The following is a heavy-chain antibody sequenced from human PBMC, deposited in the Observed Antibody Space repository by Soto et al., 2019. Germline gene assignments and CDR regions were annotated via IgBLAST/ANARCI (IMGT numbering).Heavy chain of an antibody. CDR2: ISYDGSNK. J-gene: IGHJ4*02. D-gene: IGHD5-18*01. CDR1: GFTFSSYA. CDR3: APPSVSSPNNTAMGGGAY. V-gene: IGHV3-30-3*01. Sequence: QVQLVESGGGVVQPGRSLRLSCAASGFTFSSYAMHWVRQAPGKGLEWVAVISYDGSNKYYADSVKGRFTISRDNSKNTLYLQMKSLGAEDTAVYYCAPPSVSSPNNTAMGGGAYWGQGTLVTVSS.